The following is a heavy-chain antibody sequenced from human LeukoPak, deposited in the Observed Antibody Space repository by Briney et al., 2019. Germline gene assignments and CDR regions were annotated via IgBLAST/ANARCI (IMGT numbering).Heavy chain of an antibody. CDR3: ARAKVPAAPEYYYYMDV. CDR1: GGSISSYY. Sequence: SETLSLTCTVSGGSISSYYWSWIRQPPGKGLEWVGYMYCSGITNYNPSLKSRVTISVDTSKNQISLNLRSVTAADTAVYYCARAKVPAAPEYYYYMDVWGKGTTVTVSS. V-gene: IGHV4-59*01. CDR2: MYCSGIT. J-gene: IGHJ6*03. D-gene: IGHD2-2*01.